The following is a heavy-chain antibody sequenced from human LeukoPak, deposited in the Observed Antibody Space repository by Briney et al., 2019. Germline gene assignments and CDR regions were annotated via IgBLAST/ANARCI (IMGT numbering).Heavy chain of an antibody. CDR3: ARGRYGWLPF. J-gene: IGHJ4*02. D-gene: IGHD3-16*01. Sequence: SETLSLTCTVPGGSIRSNYWSWIRQPPGKGLEWIGYIYYSGSTNYNPSLKSRVTISVDTSKNQFTLKLSSMTAADTAVYYCARGRYGWLPFWGQGTLVTVSS. V-gene: IGHV4-59*01. CDR1: GGSIRSNY. CDR2: IYYSGST.